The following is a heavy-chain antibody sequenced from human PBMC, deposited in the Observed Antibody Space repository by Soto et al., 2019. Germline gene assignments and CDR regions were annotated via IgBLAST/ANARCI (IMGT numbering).Heavy chain of an antibody. Sequence: GESLKISCKGSGYSFTSYWIGWVRQMPVKGLEWMGIIYPGDSDTRYSPSFQGQVTISADKAISTAYLQWRSLKASDTAMYYCARGDEDRPEVLVYFDYWGQGTLVTVSS. CDR2: IYPGDSDT. CDR1: GYSFTSYW. V-gene: IGHV5-51*01. D-gene: IGHD6-6*01. J-gene: IGHJ4*02. CDR3: ARGDEDRPEVLVYFDY.